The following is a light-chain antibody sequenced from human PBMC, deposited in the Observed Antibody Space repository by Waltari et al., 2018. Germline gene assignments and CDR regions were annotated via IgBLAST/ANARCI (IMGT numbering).Light chain of an antibody. CDR1: QSISTN. V-gene: IGKV3D-15*01. CDR2: GGS. CDR3: QQYNNWPLT. Sequence: EIVMTQSPGTLSVSPGEGATLSCRASQSISTNLAWYQQEPGQVPRLLIYGGSTRSTDFPDRFSGSGSGTEFTLTISGLQSEDFAIYYCQQYNNWPLTFGGGTKVEIK. J-gene: IGKJ4*01.